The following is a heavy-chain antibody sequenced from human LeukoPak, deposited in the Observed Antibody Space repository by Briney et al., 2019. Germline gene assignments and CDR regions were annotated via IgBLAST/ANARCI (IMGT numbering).Heavy chain of an antibody. CDR3: ARAGHNSNSGGYDF. J-gene: IGHJ4*02. D-gene: IGHD3-22*01. Sequence: GASVKVSCKPSGYTFIDHYLHWVRQAPGQGLESLGWIDPDTGDTNYPQKFQGRVTMTRDTSISTAYMELNRLRSVDTAVYYCARAGHNSNSGGYDFWGLGTLVTLSS. V-gene: IGHV1-2*02. CDR2: IDPDTGDT. CDR1: GYTFIDHY.